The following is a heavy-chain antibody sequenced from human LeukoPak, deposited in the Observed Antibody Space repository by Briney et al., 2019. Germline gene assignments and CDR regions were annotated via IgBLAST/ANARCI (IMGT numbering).Heavy chain of an antibody. CDR1: GGSISSYY. Sequence: PSETLSLTCTVSGGSISSYYWSWIRQPPGKGLEWIGYIYYSGSTNYNPSLKSRVTISVDTSKNQFSLKQSSVTAADTAVYYCARVWVYDSSGYYSRILDYWGQGTLVTVSS. CDR2: IYYSGST. V-gene: IGHV4-59*01. J-gene: IGHJ4*02. CDR3: ARVWVYDSSGYYSRILDY. D-gene: IGHD3-22*01.